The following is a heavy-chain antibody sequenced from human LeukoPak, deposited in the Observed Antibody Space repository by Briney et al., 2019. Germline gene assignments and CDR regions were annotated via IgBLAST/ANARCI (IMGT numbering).Heavy chain of an antibody. Sequence: SETLSLTCTVSGGSISSYYWSWIRQPPGKGLEWIGYVYNSGSTNYSPSLKSRVTTSVDTSKNQFSLKLSSVTAADTAVYYCARFGSDYGSAEWGQGTLVTVSS. V-gene: IGHV4-59*08. CDR3: ARFGSDYGSAE. CDR2: VYNSGST. CDR1: GGSISSYY. D-gene: IGHD3-10*01. J-gene: IGHJ4*02.